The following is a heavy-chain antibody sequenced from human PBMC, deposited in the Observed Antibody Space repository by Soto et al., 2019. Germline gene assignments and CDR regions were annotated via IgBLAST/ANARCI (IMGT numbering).Heavy chain of an antibody. CDR3: AGGPMGYAS. CDR2: IYHSGST. Sequence: SETLSLTCAVSGGSISSGGYSWSWIRQPPGKGLECIGYIYHSGSTYYSPSLKSRVTISVDTSKNQFSLKLSSVTAADAAVYYWAGGPMGYASWGQETLVTVSS. J-gene: IGHJ5*02. CDR1: GGSISSGGYS. V-gene: IGHV4-30-2*01. D-gene: IGHD3-16*01.